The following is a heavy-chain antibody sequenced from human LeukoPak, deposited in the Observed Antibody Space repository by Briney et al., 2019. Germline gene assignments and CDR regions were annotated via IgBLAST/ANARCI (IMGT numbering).Heavy chain of an antibody. CDR3: AGGRELPYYFDY. CDR1: GFTFSSYE. V-gene: IGHV3-48*03. CDR2: ISSSGSTI. J-gene: IGHJ4*02. Sequence: GGSLRLSCAASGFTFSSYEMNWVRQAPGKGLEWVSYISSSGSTIYYADSVKGRFTISRDNAKNSLYLQMNSLRAEDTAVYYCAGGRELPYYFDYWGQGTLVTVSS. D-gene: IGHD1-26*01.